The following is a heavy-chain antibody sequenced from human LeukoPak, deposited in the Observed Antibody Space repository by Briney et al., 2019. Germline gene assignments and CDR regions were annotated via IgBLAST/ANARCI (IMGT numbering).Heavy chain of an antibody. CDR2: IWYDGSNK. D-gene: IGHD3-22*01. Sequence: GRSLRLSCAASGFTFSSYGMHWVRQAPGKGLEWVAVIWYDGSNKYYADSVKGRFTISRDNSKNTLYLQMNSLRAEDTAVCYCAKDGDYYDSSGYLNYWGQGTLVTVSS. J-gene: IGHJ4*02. V-gene: IGHV3-33*06. CDR1: GFTFSSYG. CDR3: AKDGDYYDSSGYLNY.